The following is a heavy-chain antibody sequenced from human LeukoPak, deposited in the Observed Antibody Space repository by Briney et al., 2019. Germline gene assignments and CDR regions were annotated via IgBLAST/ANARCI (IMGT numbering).Heavy chain of an antibody. V-gene: IGHV1-69*13. D-gene: IGHD3-10*01. CDR3: ARGVAGAHNRFDP. Sequence: SVKVSCKASGGTFSSYAISWVRQAPGQGLEWMGGIIPIFGTANYAQKFQGRVTITADESTSTAYMELSSLRSEDTAVYYCARGVAGAHNRFDPSGQGTLVTVSS. J-gene: IGHJ5*02. CDR2: IIPIFGTA. CDR1: GGTFSSYA.